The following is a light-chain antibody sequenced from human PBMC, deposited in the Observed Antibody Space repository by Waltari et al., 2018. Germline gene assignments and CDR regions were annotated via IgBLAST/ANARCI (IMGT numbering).Light chain of an antibody. Sequence: SYVLTQPPSVSVAPGQTARITCGGTDIASKSVHWNQQKPGQAPVVVVYDDTDRPSGIPGRFSGSNSGNTATLIISRVEAGDEADYYCQVWDSGSHHVLFGGGTKLTVL. V-gene: IGLV3-21*02. J-gene: IGLJ2*01. CDR1: DIASKS. CDR3: QVWDSGSHHVL. CDR2: DDT.